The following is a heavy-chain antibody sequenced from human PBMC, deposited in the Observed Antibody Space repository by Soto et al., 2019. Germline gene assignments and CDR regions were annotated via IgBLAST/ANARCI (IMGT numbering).Heavy chain of an antibody. V-gene: IGHV5-51*01. Sequence: GESLRIPCKVSGYSFTSYWIGWVRQMNGKGLEWMGIIYPGDSDTRYSPSFQGQVTISADKSISTAYLQWSSLKASDTAMYYCARLHRYYDILTGKYYYYMDVWGKGTTVTVSS. J-gene: IGHJ6*03. D-gene: IGHD3-9*01. CDR2: IYPGDSDT. CDR1: GYSFTSYW. CDR3: ARLHRYYDILTGKYYYYMDV.